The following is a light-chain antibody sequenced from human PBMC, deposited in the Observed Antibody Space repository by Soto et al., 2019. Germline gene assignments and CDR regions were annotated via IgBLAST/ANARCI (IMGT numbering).Light chain of an antibody. CDR2: AAS. Sequence: DIQMTQSPSSLSASVGDRITITCRASQSISRYLTWYQHKPGKAPKLLINAASSLERGVPSRFSGGGSGTDCTLNISSLQPDDFATYYCQQNYRATPWTFGQGTKVEVK. J-gene: IGKJ1*01. CDR3: QQNYRATPWT. V-gene: IGKV1-39*01. CDR1: QSISRY.